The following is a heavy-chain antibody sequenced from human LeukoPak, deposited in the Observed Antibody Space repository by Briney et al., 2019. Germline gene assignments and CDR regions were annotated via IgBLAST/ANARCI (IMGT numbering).Heavy chain of an antibody. CDR2: MNPGSGNT. CDR1: GYPFTSYD. CDR3: ARGRRGSRLYYYYYYMDV. D-gene: IGHD3-10*01. Sequence: ASVKVSCKASGYPFTSYDINWVRQATGQGLEWMGWMNPGSGNTGYAQKFQGRVTITWDTSISTAYMELSSLRSEDTAVYYCARGRRGSRLYYYYYYMDVWGKGTTVTVSS. J-gene: IGHJ6*03. V-gene: IGHV1-8*03.